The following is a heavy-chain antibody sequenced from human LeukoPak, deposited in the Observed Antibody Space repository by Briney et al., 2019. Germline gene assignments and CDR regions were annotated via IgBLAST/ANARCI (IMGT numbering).Heavy chain of an antibody. CDR2: ITTAGYV. J-gene: IGHJ4*02. CDR3: ARDTNYYDSSGYYSGSDFDH. Sequence: GGSLRLSCAASGFTFSSYTLNWARQAPGKGLEWVSSITTAGYVYYSDSLKGRFTISRDDAKQSLYLQMDSLRAEDTAVYYCARDTNYYDSSGYYSGSDFDHWGQGTLVTVSS. CDR1: GFTFSSYT. D-gene: IGHD3-22*01. V-gene: IGHV3-21*01.